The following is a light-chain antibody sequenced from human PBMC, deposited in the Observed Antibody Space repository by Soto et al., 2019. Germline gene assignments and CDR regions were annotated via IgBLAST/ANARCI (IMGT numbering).Light chain of an antibody. CDR1: QTISSW. CDR3: QHYNSYSEA. J-gene: IGKJ1*01. CDR2: TAS. Sequence: DIQMTQSPSTLSGSVGDRVTITCRASQTISSWLAWYQQKPGKAPKLLIYTASTLKSGVPSRFSGSGSGTEFTLTISSLQPDDFATYYCQHYNSYSEAFGQGIK. V-gene: IGKV1-5*03.